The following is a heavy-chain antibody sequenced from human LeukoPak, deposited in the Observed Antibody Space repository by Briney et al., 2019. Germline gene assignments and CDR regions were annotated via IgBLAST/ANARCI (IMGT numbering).Heavy chain of an antibody. CDR3: ASPRLYNRGWETTYDTFDI. CDR1: GVSLTSYY. D-gene: IGHD6-19*01. CDR2: IYYRENI. Sequence: SETLSLTCSVSGVSLTSYYWSWIRQPPRKGLEWIGYIYYRENIHYHPSLKRRANVSGHTSKSQGSLQLRCVNAADAAVNYCASPRLYNRGWETTYDTFDIWRQETMVTVSS. J-gene: IGHJ3*02. V-gene: IGHV4-59*01.